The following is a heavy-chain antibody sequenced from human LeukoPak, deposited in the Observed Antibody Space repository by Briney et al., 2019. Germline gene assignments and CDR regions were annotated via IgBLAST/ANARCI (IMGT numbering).Heavy chain of an antibody. J-gene: IGHJ4*02. CDR2: ISSSGSTI. CDR3: AKDSIWFGESNPVGY. Sequence: GGSLRLSCAASGFTFSSYEMNWVRQAPGKGLEWVSYISSSGSTIYYADSVKGRFTISRDNAKNSLYLQMNSLRAEDTAVYYCAKDSIWFGESNPVGYWGQGTLVTVSS. CDR1: GFTFSSYE. D-gene: IGHD3-10*01. V-gene: IGHV3-48*03.